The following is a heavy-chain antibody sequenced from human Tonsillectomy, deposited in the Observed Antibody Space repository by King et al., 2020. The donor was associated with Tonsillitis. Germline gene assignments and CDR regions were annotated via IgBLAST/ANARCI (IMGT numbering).Heavy chain of an antibody. Sequence: QLVQSGGGLVKPGGSLRLSCAASGFTFSDFYMSWIRQAPGKGLEWVAYISSGGSYTNFADSVKGRFTISRDNAKNSLFLHMNSLRADDTAVYYCARDHDPRNTLTTSFKYWGQGTHVTDSS. CDR3: ARDHDPRNTLTTSFKY. J-gene: IGHJ4*02. D-gene: IGHD2/OR15-2a*01. CDR2: ISSGGSYT. V-gene: IGHV3-11*06. CDR1: GFTFSDFY.